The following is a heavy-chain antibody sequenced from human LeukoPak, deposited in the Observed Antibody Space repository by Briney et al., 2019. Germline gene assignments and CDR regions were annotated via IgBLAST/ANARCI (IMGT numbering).Heavy chain of an antibody. V-gene: IGHV3-7*01. Sequence: GGSLRLSCAASGFTFSSYWMSWVRQAPGKGLEWVANIKQDGSEKYYVDSVKGRFTISRDNAKNSLYLQMNSLRAEDTALYYCARDLDFWSGPSTPDYWGQGTLVTVSS. D-gene: IGHD3-3*01. CDR3: ARDLDFWSGPSTPDY. CDR2: IKQDGSEK. J-gene: IGHJ4*02. CDR1: GFTFSSYW.